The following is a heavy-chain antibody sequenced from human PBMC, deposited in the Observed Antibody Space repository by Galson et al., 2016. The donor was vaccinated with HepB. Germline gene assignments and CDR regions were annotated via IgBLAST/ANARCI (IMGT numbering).Heavy chain of an antibody. V-gene: IGHV4-4*01. CDR2: VYHNGST. Sequence: ETLSLTCAVSGGSVGSNNWWTWVRQPPGKGLEWIGQVYHNGSTKYNSSLESRVTILLDRSRNQFSLSLTSVTAADTAVYFCAILGHFPYSGLDFWGQGTTVIVSS. D-gene: IGHD3/OR15-3a*01. CDR1: GGSVGSNNW. CDR3: AILGHFPYSGLDF. J-gene: IGHJ6*02.